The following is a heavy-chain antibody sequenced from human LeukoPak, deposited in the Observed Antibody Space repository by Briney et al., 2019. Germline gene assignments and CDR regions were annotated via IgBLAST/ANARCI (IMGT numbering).Heavy chain of an antibody. CDR1: GGSISSGGYY. J-gene: IGHJ3*02. CDR3: ARTAQYYYDSSGHWHAFDI. D-gene: IGHD3-22*01. Sequence: PSETLSLTCTVSGGSISSGGYYWSWIRQHPGKGLEWIGYIYYSGSTYNNPSLKSRVTISIVASKNQFSLKLSSVTAADTAVYYCARTAQYYYDSSGHWHAFDIWGQGKMVTVSS. V-gene: IGHV4-31*03. CDR2: IYYSGST.